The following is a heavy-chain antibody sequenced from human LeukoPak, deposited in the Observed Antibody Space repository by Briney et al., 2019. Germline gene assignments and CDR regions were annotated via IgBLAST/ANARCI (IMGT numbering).Heavy chain of an antibody. CDR2: IYYSGST. J-gene: IGHJ4*02. V-gene: IGHV4-30-4*01. CDR3: ARASAPYYYDSSGYYPSDY. D-gene: IGHD3-22*01. Sequence: SETLSLTCTVSGGSISSGDYYWSWIRQPPGKGLEWIGYIYYSGSTYYNPSLKSRVTISVDTSKNQFSLKLSSVTAADTAVYYCARASAPYYYDSSGYYPSDYWGQGTLVTVSS. CDR1: GGSISSGDYY.